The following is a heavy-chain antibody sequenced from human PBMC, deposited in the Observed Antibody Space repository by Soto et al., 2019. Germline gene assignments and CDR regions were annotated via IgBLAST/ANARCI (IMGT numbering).Heavy chain of an antibody. D-gene: IGHD2-21*02. CDR3: ARGPAYCGGDCYTDVPFGF. Sequence: ASVKVSCKASGYTFTSYGISWVRQAPGQGLEWMGWISAYNGNTNYAQKLQGRVTMTTDTSTSTAYMELSSLKASDTAMYYCARGPAYCGGDCYTDVPFGFWGQGTLVTVSS. CDR1: GYTFTSYG. CDR2: ISAYNGNT. V-gene: IGHV1-18*04. J-gene: IGHJ4*02.